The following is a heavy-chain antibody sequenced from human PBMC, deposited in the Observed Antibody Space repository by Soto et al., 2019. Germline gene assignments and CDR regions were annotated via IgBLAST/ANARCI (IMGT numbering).Heavy chain of an antibody. D-gene: IGHD3-22*01. Sequence: GGSLRLSCAASGFTFSSFAMNWVRQAPGKGLEWVSTISGRAYSTYYADSVKGRFTISRDNSKNTLYLQMNSLRAEDTAVYYCAKGMSDRGYYDSSGYSPPDAFDIWGQGTMVTVSS. J-gene: IGHJ3*02. CDR1: GFTFSSFA. V-gene: IGHV3-23*01. CDR2: ISGRAYST. CDR3: AKGMSDRGYYDSSGYSPPDAFDI.